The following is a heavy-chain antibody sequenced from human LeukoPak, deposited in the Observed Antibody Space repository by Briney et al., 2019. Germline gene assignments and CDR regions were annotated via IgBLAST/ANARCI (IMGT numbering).Heavy chain of an antibody. J-gene: IGHJ3*02. CDR2: IYTSGST. CDR3: ARTYCSSTSCYAFDI. V-gene: IGHV4-4*07. CDR1: GGSISSYY. D-gene: IGHD2-2*01. Sequence: SETLSLTCTASGGSISSYYWSWIRQPAGRGLEWIGRIYTSGSTNYNPSLKSRVTMSVDTSKNQFSLKPSSVTAADTAVYYCARTYCSSTSCYAFDIWGQGTMVTVSS.